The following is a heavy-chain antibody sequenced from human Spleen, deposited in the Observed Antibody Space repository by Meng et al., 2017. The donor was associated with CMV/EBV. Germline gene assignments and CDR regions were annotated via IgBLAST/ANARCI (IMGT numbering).Heavy chain of an antibody. J-gene: IGHJ6*02. CDR3: ARDRGGAATGGLDV. CDR2: ITTYNGNT. Sequence: ASVKVSCKASGYTFTSYGISWVRQAPGQGLEWMGWITTYNGNTNYAQKLQGRVTLTTDTSTSTADMELRSLRSDDTAVYYCARDRGGAATGGLDVWGQGTTVTVSS. V-gene: IGHV1-18*01. D-gene: IGHD3-10*01. CDR1: GYTFTSYG.